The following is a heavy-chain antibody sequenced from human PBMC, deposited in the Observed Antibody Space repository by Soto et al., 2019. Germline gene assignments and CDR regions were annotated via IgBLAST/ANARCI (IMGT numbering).Heavy chain of an antibody. J-gene: IGHJ4*02. V-gene: IGHV1-46*02. CDR2: INLRGGTT. CDR1: GYNFNQYY. D-gene: IGHD4-17*01. Sequence: QVQLVQSGPEVRKPGASVRLSCATSGYNFNQYYIHWVRQAPGQGLEWMGIINLRGGTTWYAHKFRGRITVTGDTSTRTAYMELSSLRSEDTAVYFCARGPDDSDVPRWDHWGQGTLITVS. CDR3: ARGPDDSDVPRWDH.